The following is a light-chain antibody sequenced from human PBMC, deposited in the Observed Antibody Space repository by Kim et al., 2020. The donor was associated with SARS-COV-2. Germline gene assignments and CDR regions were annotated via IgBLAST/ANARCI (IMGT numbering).Light chain of an antibody. J-gene: IGKJ4*01. CDR1: QSLGVY. CDR3: QHRGNWPT. V-gene: IGKV3-11*01. CDR2: DAS. Sequence: LALSPGDGATLSCRASQSLGVYLAWYQQKPGQAHRLLIYDASNRATGIPARFSGSGSGTDFTLTISSLEPEDFALYYCQHRGNWPTFGGGTKLEI.